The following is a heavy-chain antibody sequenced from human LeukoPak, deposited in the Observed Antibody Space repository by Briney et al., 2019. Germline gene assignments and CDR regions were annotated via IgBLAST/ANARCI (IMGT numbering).Heavy chain of an antibody. CDR1: GFTFSSYS. D-gene: IGHD3-22*01. Sequence: GGSLRLSCAASGFTFSSYSMNWVRQAPGKGLEWVSSISSSSSYIYYADSVKGRFTISRDNAKNSLYLQMNSLRAEDTAVYYCARDYYDSSGYYFRSDPWGQGTLVTVSS. V-gene: IGHV3-21*01. J-gene: IGHJ5*02. CDR3: ARDYYDSSGYYFRSDP. CDR2: ISSSSSYI.